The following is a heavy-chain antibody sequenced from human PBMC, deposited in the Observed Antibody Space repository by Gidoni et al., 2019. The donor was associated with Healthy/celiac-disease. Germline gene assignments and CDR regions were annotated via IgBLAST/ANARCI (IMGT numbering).Heavy chain of an antibody. D-gene: IGHD6-19*01. Sequence: QVQLVQSGAEVKKPGASVKVSCKASGSTFTSYYMHWVRQAPGQGLEWMGIIIPSGGSTSYAQKFQGRVTMTRDTSTSTVYMELSSLRSEDTAVYYCARDTEGVGLVLEYNWFDPWGQGTLVTVSS. CDR1: GSTFTSYY. CDR3: ARDTEGVGLVLEYNWFDP. CDR2: IIPSGGST. V-gene: IGHV1-46*01. J-gene: IGHJ5*02.